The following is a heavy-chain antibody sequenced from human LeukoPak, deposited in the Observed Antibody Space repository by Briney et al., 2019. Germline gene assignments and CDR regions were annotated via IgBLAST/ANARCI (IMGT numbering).Heavy chain of an antibody. Sequence: GGSLRLSCAGYGFTFSSYWMTWVRQAPGKGLEWVANIKQDGSERYYVDSMMGRFTISRDNAKNSLFLQMNNLRAEDTAVYFCAREISSWYQTEGIFDPWGQGTLVTVSS. CDR1: GFTFSSYW. J-gene: IGHJ5*02. CDR2: IKQDGSER. V-gene: IGHV3-7*01. CDR3: AREISSWYQTEGIFDP. D-gene: IGHD6-13*01.